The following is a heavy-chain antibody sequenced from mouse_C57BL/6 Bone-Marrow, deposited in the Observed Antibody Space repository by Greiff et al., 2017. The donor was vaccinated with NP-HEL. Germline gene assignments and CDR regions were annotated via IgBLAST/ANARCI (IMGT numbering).Heavy chain of an antibody. V-gene: IGHV14-4*01. D-gene: IGHD1-3*01. CDR1: GFNIKDDY. J-gene: IGHJ4*01. CDR2: IDPENGDT. CDR3: TPLNYYYNAMDY. Sequence: EVQLQQSGAELVRPGASVKLSCTASGFNIKDDYMHWVKQRPEQGLEWIGWIDPENGDTEYASKFQGKATITADTSSNTAYLQLSSLTSEDTAVYYCTPLNYYYNAMDYWGQGTTVTVSS.